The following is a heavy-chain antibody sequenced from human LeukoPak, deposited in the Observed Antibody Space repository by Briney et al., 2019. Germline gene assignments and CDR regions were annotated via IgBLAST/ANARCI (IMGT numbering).Heavy chain of an antibody. J-gene: IGHJ4*02. D-gene: IGHD4-23*01. V-gene: IGHV3-64*01. CDR3: LRWSDY. Sequence: GGSLRLSCAASGFTFSSYAMHWVRQAPGKGLEYVSAISINGDSTFYANSVKGRFTISRDNSKNTLYLQMGSLRADDMAVYYCLRWSDYWGQGTLVTVSS. CDR2: ISINGDST. CDR1: GFTFSSYA.